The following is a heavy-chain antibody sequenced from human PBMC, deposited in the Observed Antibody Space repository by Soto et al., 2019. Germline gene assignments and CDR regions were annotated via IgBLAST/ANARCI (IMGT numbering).Heavy chain of an antibody. V-gene: IGHV4-31*03. CDR3: ARDSQKLVLGGPIFDY. J-gene: IGHJ4*02. Sequence: SETLSLTCTVSGGSISRGGYYWSWIRQHQGKGQEWIGYIYYSWSTYYNPSLKSRVTISVDTSKNQFSLKLSSVTAADTAVYYCARDSQKLVLGGPIFDYWGQGTLVTVSS. CDR1: GGSISRGGYY. D-gene: IGHD6-13*01. CDR2: IYYSWST.